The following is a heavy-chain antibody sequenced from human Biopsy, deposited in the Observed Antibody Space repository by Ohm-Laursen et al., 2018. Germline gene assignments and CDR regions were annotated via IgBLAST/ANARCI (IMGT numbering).Heavy chain of an antibody. D-gene: IGHD4-23*01. CDR2: ISYAGYT. V-gene: IGHV4-59*11. J-gene: IGHJ4*02. CDR3: ARGSNDFGGLYFPR. CDR1: GGSFTGHY. Sequence: SQTLSLTCTVSGGSFTGHYWSWIRQPPGKGLEWIGHISYAGYTSYNASLKNRVTISVDTSRNHFSLRLSSLTAADTAVYYCARGSNDFGGLYFPRWGQGTLLTVSS.